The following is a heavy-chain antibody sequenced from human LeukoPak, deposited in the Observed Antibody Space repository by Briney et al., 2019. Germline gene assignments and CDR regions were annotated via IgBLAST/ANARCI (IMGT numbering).Heavy chain of an antibody. J-gene: IGHJ6*02. CDR1: GFTFSNYG. CDR2: ISNDGSNI. V-gene: IGHV3-30*18. CDR3: AKVDGGYYYYGMDV. Sequence: PGGSLRLSCAASGFTFSNYGMHWVRQAPGKGLEWVALISNDGSNIYYADSVKGRFTISRDNSKNTLYLQMNSLRAEDRAVYYCAKVDGGYYYYGMDVWGQGTTVTVSS.